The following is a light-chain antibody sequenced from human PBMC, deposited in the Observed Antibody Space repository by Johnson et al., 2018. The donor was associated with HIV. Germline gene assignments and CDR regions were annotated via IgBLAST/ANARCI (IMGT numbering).Light chain of an antibody. V-gene: IGLV1-51*01. J-gene: IGLJ1*01. CDR1: SSNIGNNY. CDR3: GTWDSSLSAYV. Sequence: QSVLTQPPSVSVAPGQKVTISCSGSSSNIGNNYVSCYQQLPGTAPKVLIYDNNKRPSGIPDRFSGSKSGTSATLGITGLQTGDEADYYCGTWDSSLSAYVFGTGTKVTVL. CDR2: DNN.